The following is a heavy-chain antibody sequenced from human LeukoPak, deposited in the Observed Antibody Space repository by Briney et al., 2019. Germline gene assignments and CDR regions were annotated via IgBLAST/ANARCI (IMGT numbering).Heavy chain of an antibody. D-gene: IGHD3-10*01. Sequence: SETLSLTCTVSGGSISSYYWSWTRQPPGKGLDWIGYIYYSGSTNYNPSLKSRVTISVDPSKNQFSLKLSSVTAAETAVYYCAREFGGGMDVWGQGTTVTVSS. CDR2: IYYSGST. CDR1: GGSISSYY. J-gene: IGHJ6*01. V-gene: IGHV4-59*01. CDR3: AREFGGGMDV.